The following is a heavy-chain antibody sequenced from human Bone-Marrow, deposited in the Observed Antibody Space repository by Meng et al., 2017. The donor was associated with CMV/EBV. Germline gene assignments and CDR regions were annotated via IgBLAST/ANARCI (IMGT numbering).Heavy chain of an antibody. CDR3: VTMIVVALDY. Sequence: LSCAASGFTFSRAAMSWVRQAPGKGPEWVAAISGSGANTYYADSLKGRFTISRDNSKNTLYLQMNSLRAEDTAIYYCVTMIVVALDYWGQGTLVTVSS. V-gene: IGHV3-23*01. CDR2: ISGSGANT. J-gene: IGHJ4*02. D-gene: IGHD3-22*01. CDR1: GFTFSRAA.